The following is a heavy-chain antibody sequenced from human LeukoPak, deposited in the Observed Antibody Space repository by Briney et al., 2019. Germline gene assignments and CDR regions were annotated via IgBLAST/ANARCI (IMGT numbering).Heavy chain of an antibody. CDR3: AREGFGYCSSTSCPGEYFDY. CDR2: IIPILGIA. V-gene: IGHV1-69*04. CDR1: GGTFSSYA. J-gene: IGHJ4*02. Sequence: GASVKVSCKASGGTFSSYAISWVRQAPGQGLEWMGRIIPILGIANYAQKFQGRVTITADKSTSTAYMELSSLRSEDTAVCYCAREGFGYCSSTSCPGEYFDYWGQGTLVTVSS. D-gene: IGHD2-2*01.